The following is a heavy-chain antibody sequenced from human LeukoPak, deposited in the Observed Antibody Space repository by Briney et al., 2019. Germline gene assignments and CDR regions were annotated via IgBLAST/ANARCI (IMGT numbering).Heavy chain of an antibody. CDR1: GFTLSDYY. D-gene: IGHD3-10*01. CDR2: ISSSGSTI. V-gene: IGHV3-11*01. J-gene: IGHJ4*02. CDR3: ARDVRITMVRGVTPPVLLY. Sequence: GGSLSLSCAASGFTLSDYYMSWIRQAPGKGLEWGSYISSSGSTIYYADSVKGRFTIPRDNAKTSLYLQMNSLRAEDTAVYYCARDVRITMVRGVTPPVLLYWGQGTLVTVSS.